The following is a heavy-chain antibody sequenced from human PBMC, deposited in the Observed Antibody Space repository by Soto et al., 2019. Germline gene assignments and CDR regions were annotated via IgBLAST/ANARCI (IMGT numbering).Heavy chain of an antibody. CDR3: AHRKQWLVQDYYYYGMDV. CDR1: GFSLSTGGVG. J-gene: IGHJ6*02. D-gene: IGHD6-19*01. V-gene: IGHV2-5*02. CDR2: IYWDDDK. Sequence: SGPTLVNPTQTLTLTCTFSGFSLSTGGVGVGWIRQPPGKALEWLALIYWDDDKRYSPSLKSRLTITKDTSKNQVVLTMTNMDPVDTATYYCAHRKQWLVQDYYYYGMDVWGQGTTVTVSS.